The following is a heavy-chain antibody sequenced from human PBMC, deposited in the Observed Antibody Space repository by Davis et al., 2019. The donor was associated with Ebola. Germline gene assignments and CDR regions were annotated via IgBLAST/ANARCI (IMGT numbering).Heavy chain of an antibody. CDR2: ISAYNGNT. CDR3: ARGRYYYDSSGYTDY. V-gene: IGHV1-18*01. D-gene: IGHD3-22*01. Sequence: ASVKVSCKASGYTFTSYGISWVRQAPGQGLEWMGWISAYNGNTNYAQKLQGRVTMTTDTSTSTAYMELRSLRAEDTAVYYCARGRYYYDSSGYTDYWGQGTLVTVSS. CDR1: GYTFTSYG. J-gene: IGHJ4*02.